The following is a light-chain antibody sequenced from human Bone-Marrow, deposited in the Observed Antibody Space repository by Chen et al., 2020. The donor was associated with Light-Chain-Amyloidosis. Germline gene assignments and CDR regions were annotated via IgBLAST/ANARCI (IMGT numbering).Light chain of an antibody. CDR1: NIGPTS. Sequence: SYVLTQPYSVSVAPGQTATIVFVGNNIGPTSVHWYQQTQGQAPLLVVYDDSDRPSGIPERLSGSNSGNTATLTISRVEAGDEADYYCQVWDRSSDRPVFGGGTKLTVL. V-gene: IGLV3-21*02. J-gene: IGLJ3*02. CDR2: DDS. CDR3: QVWDRSSDRPV.